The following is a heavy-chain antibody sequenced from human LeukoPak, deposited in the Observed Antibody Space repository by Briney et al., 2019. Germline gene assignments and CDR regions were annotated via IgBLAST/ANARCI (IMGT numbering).Heavy chain of an antibody. CDR2: IYYSGST. D-gene: IGHD3-9*01. CDR1: GGSISSGGYY. CDR3: ARLDYDILTGSSGEGDKGYYFDY. J-gene: IGHJ4*02. Sequence: SQTLSLTCTVSGGSISSGGYYWSWIRQHPGKGLEWIGYIYYSGSTYYNPSLKSRVTISVDTSKNQFSLKLSSVTAADTAVYYCARLDYDILTGSSGEGDKGYYFDYWGQGTLVTVSS. V-gene: IGHV4-31*03.